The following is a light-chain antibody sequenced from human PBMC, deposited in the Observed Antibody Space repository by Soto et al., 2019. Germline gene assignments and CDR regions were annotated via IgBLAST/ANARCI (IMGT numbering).Light chain of an antibody. Sequence: EIGFTHSPGTLSLSPGGRATLSCRASHSVSRRLAWYQQRPGQSPRLLISGASMRASGVPVRFIGSGSGTDFTLTITRLEPEDFAVYYCQQYGGSPITFCLGTRLEIK. CDR3: QQYGGSPIT. CDR2: GAS. CDR1: HSVSRR. V-gene: IGKV3-20*01. J-gene: IGKJ5*01.